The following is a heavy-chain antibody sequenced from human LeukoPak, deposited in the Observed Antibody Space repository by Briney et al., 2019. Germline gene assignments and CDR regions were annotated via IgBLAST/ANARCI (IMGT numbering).Heavy chain of an antibody. Sequence: PSETLSLTCAVYGGSFSGYYWSWIRQPPGKGLEWFGEINHSGSTNYNPSLKSRVTISVDTSKNQFSLKLSSVTAADTAVYYCARALGGWFDPWGQGTLVTVSS. CDR2: INHSGST. CDR1: GGSFSGYY. CDR3: ARALGGWFDP. V-gene: IGHV4-34*01. D-gene: IGHD3-16*01. J-gene: IGHJ5*02.